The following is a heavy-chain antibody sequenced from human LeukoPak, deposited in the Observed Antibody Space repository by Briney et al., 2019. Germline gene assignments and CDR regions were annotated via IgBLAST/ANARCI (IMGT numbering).Heavy chain of an antibody. CDR3: AREGIAAAGDAFDI. V-gene: IGHV4-4*07. Sequence: SETLSLTCTVSGGSISSYYWSWIRQPAGKGLEWIGRIYTSGSTNYNPSLKSRVTMSVDTSKNQFSLKLSSMTAADTAVYYCAREGIAAAGDAFDIWGQGTMVTVSS. D-gene: IGHD6-13*01. CDR2: IYTSGST. J-gene: IGHJ3*02. CDR1: GGSISSYY.